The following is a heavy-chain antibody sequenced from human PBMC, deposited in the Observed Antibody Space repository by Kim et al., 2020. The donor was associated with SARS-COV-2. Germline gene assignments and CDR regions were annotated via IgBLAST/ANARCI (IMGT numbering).Heavy chain of an antibody. Sequence: VKGRFTISRDNSKHTLYLQMNSLRAEDTAVYYCAGDRRIVVVPAAMAGGYWGQGTLVTVSS. D-gene: IGHD2-2*01. CDR3: AGDRRIVVVPAAMAGGY. J-gene: IGHJ4*02. V-gene: IGHV3-30*01.